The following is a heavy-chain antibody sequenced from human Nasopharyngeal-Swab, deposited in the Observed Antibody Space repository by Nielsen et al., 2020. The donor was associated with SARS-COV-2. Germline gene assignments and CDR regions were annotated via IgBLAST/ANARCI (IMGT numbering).Heavy chain of an antibody. V-gene: IGHV3-7*01. Sequence: GESLKISCAASGFTFSSYWMSWVRQAPGKGLEWVANIKQDGSNKYYADSVKGRFTISRDNSKNTLYLQMNSLRAEDTAVYYCARDGPYYDFWSGYWGSMDVWGQGTTVTVSS. J-gene: IGHJ6*02. CDR3: ARDGPYYDFWSGYWGSMDV. CDR1: GFTFSSYW. CDR2: IKQDGSNK. D-gene: IGHD3-3*01.